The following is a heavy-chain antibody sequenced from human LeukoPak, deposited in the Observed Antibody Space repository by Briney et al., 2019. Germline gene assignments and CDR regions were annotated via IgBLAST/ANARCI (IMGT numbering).Heavy chain of an antibody. CDR3: ARNDYGDYGGFDP. CDR2: INPSGGST. CDR1: GYTFTCYY. J-gene: IGHJ5*02. V-gene: IGHV1-46*01. D-gene: IGHD4-17*01. Sequence: ASVTVSCTSSGYTFTCYYMHWVRQAPGQGLEWMGIINPSGGSTSYAQKFQGRVTMNRDTSTSTVYMELSSLRSEDTAVYYCARNDYGDYGGFDPWGQGTLVTVSS.